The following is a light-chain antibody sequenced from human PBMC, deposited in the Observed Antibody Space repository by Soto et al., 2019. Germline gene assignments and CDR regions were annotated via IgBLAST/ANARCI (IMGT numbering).Light chain of an antibody. CDR1: QSLLHSNGYNF. CDR3: MKALQTPPYT. J-gene: IGKJ2*01. CDR2: LGS. Sequence: DIVMTQAPLSLPVAPGEEEPVYFRSSQSLLHSNGYNFLDWYLQKPGQSPQLLIHLGSNRASGVPDRFSGSGSGTDFTLRISRVEAEDVGVYYCMKALQTPPYTFGKGTKVDIK. V-gene: IGKV2-28*01.